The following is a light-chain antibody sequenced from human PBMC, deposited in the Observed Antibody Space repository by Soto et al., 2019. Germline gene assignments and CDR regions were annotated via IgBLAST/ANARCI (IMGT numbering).Light chain of an antibody. Sequence: DIQMTQAPSSLSASVGDRVTITRRARLDISTYLAWYQQKPGKVPKLLISAAYTLQSGVAPRFSGSGSGTEFPLPISSLQDEDVATYYCQEYDNAPLTFGGGTKVEIK. CDR3: QEYDNAPLT. CDR2: AAY. J-gene: IGKJ4*02. CDR1: LDISTY. V-gene: IGKV1-27*01.